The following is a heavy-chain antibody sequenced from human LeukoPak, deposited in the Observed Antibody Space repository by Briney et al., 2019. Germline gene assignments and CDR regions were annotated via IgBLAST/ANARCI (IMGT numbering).Heavy chain of an antibody. Sequence: PSQTLSVTCTVPGGSLSSGGYYWSWIRHPPGGGLGWIGYSYHSGSTYDNPSLKRRVTMSVDTSKNQYTLKLSSVTAADRAVYYCARKGIAAAGSPRTGYFDLWGRGTLVTVSS. V-gene: IGHV4-30-2*01. CDR2: SYHSGST. J-gene: IGHJ2*01. CDR3: ARKGIAAAGSPRTGYFDL. CDR1: GGSLSSGGYY. D-gene: IGHD6-13*01.